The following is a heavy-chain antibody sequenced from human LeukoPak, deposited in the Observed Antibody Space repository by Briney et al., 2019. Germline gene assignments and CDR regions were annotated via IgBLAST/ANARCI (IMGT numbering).Heavy chain of an antibody. J-gene: IGHJ4*02. CDR3: ARGGQWSFDY. Sequence: SETLSLTCAVYGGSFSGYYWSWIRQPRGKGLEWIGEINHSGSTNYNPSLKSRVTISVDTSKNQFSLKLSSVTAADTAVYYCARGGQWSFDYWGQGTLVTVSS. CDR2: INHSGST. D-gene: IGHD6-19*01. V-gene: IGHV4-34*01. CDR1: GGSFSGYY.